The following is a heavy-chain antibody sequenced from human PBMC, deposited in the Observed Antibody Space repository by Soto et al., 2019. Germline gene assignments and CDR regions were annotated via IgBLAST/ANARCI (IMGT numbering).Heavy chain of an antibody. J-gene: IGHJ5*02. CDR1: GASIRVHSYY. CDR2: SYYSGTT. Sequence: SETLSLTCTVSGASIRVHSYYWTWIRQPPGKGLEWIGSSYYSGTTYFNPSLKSRATISVDTSKNQFSLRLTSVTAADTAIYYCTRRYNWNDNYFDTWGPGALVTVSS. CDR3: TRRYNWNDNYFDT. V-gene: IGHV4-39*01. D-gene: IGHD1-20*01.